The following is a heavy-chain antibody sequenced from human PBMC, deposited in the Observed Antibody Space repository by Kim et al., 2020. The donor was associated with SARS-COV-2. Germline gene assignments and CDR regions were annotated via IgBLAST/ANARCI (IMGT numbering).Heavy chain of an antibody. CDR3: ASYYYGSGSTKNDAFDI. CDR2: IYHSGST. D-gene: IGHD3-10*01. J-gene: IGHJ3*02. CDR1: GGSISSRNW. Sequence: SETLSLTCAVSGGSISSRNWWSWVRQPPGKGLEWIGEIYHSGSTNYNPSLKSRVTISVDKSKNQFSLKLSSVTAADTAVYYCASYYYGSGSTKNDAFDIWGQGTMVTVSS. V-gene: IGHV4-4*02.